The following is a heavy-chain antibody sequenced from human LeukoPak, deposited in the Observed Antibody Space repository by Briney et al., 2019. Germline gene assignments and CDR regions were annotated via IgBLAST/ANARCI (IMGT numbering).Heavy chain of an antibody. CDR3: TRDRLGGSGWFDP. J-gene: IGHJ5*02. CDR2: MNPNSGGA. CDR1: GYTFTDYN. V-gene: IGHV1-2*02. Sequence: GASVKVSCKASGYTFTDYNIHWVRQAPGQGLGWMGWMNPNSGGASYAQKFQGRVTMTRDTSMSTAYMELSGVRSDDTAVYYCTRDRLGGSGWFDPWGQGTLVTVSS. D-gene: IGHD3-16*01.